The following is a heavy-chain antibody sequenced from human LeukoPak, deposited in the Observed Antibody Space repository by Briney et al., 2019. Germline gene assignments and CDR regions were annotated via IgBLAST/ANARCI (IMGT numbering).Heavy chain of an antibody. J-gene: IGHJ4*02. CDR3: ARDRSGYDFGVYDY. D-gene: IGHD5-12*01. CDR2: ISSSSSYI. CDR1: GFTFSSYG. Sequence: GGCLRLSCAASGFTFSSYGMNWVRRAPGKGLEWVSSISSSSSYIYYADSVKGRFTISRDNAKNSLYLQMNSLRAEDTAVYYCARDRSGYDFGVYDYWGQGTLVTVSS. V-gene: IGHV3-21*01.